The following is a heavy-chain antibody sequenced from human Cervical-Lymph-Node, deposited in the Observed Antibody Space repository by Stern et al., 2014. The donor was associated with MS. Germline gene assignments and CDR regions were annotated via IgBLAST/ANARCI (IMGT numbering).Heavy chain of an antibody. CDR3: ARVAPTVGAAY. J-gene: IGHJ4*02. CDR1: GYTFTDYH. V-gene: IGHV1-46*01. Sequence: VQLVESGAEVKAPGASVTVSCTASGYTFTDYHIQWVRQAPGPGLEWVGMISPDGGRTAYAPKFRGRVTMTRDKSTATVYMELNSLRSEDTAVYFCARVAPTVGAAYWGQGTLVTVSS. CDR2: ISPDGGRT. D-gene: IGHD1-26*01.